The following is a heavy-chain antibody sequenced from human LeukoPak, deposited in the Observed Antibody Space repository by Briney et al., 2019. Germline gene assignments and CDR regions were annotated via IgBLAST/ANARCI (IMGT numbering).Heavy chain of an antibody. CDR3: ARVMTTVTTWFDP. CDR2: INHSGST. V-gene: IGHV4-34*01. Sequence: KPSETLSLTCAVYGGSFSGYYWSWIRQPPGKGLEWIGEINHSGSTNYNPSLKSRVTISVDTSKNQFSLKLGSVTAADTAVYYCARVMTTVTTWFDPWGQGTLVTVSS. J-gene: IGHJ5*02. CDR1: GGSFSGYY. D-gene: IGHD4-17*01.